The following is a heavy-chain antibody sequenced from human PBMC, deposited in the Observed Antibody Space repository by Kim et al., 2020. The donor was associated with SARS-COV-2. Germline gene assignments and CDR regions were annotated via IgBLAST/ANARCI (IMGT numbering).Heavy chain of an antibody. J-gene: IGHJ4*01. Sequence: GGSLRLSCAGSGFIFSNYAVSWVRQAPGKGLEWVSAISGSGDRTFYTDSVRGRVTISRDNSKNTVYLQLNGLRVEDAAVYYCAKHWGSGTYYNYFDYWGHGSLVTVSS. CDR3: AKHWGSGTYYNYFDY. CDR1: GFIFSNYA. V-gene: IGHV3-23*01. D-gene: IGHD3-10*01. CDR2: ISGSGDRT.